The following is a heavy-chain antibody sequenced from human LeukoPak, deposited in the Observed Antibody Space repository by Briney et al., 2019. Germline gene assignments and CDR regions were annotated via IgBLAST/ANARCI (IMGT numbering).Heavy chain of an antibody. V-gene: IGHV5-51*01. Sequence: GGSLEISCKGSGSSFTSYWIGGVRQMPGKGLGWMGIIYPGDFDTRYSPSFQGQVTISADKSISTAYLQWSSLKASDTAMYYCARYYYDSSGSLAAYYFDYWGQGTLVTVSS. CDR1: GSSFTSYW. D-gene: IGHD3-22*01. J-gene: IGHJ4*02. CDR3: ARYYYDSSGSLAAYYFDY. CDR2: IYPGDFDT.